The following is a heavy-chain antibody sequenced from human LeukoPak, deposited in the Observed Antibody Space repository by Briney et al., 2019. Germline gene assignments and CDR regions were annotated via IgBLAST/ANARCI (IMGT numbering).Heavy chain of an antibody. D-gene: IGHD6-6*01. Sequence: ASVKVSCKASGYTFTGYFMQWVRQAPGQGLEWMGWINPNNGGTNYAQKFQGRVTMTRDTSISTAYMELSRLGSDDTAVYYCARTYSSSSVHVDPWGQGTLVTVSS. V-gene: IGHV1-2*02. CDR2: INPNNGGT. J-gene: IGHJ5*02. CDR3: ARTYSSSSVHVDP. CDR1: GYTFTGYF.